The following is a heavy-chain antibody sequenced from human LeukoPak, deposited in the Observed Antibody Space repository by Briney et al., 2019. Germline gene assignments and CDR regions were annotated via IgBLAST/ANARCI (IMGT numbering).Heavy chain of an antibody. CDR3: ASALTTVVTRGMDYYYYGMDV. J-gene: IGHJ6*02. V-gene: IGHV1-69*04. CDR2: IIPILGIA. CDR1: GGTFSSYA. D-gene: IGHD4-23*01. Sequence: GASVKVSCKASGGTFSSYAISWVRQAPGQGLEWMGRIIPILGIANYAQKFQGRVTITADKSTSTAYMELSSLRSEDTAVYYCASALTTVVTRGMDYYYYGMDVWGQGTTVTVSS.